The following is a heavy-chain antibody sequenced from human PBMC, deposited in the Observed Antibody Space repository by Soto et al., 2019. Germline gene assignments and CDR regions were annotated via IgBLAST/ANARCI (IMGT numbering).Heavy chain of an antibody. V-gene: IGHV4-31*03. Sequence: LALTCTVSGGSITTGGYYWSWIRQLPGKGLEWIGHRYYSESTYYNPSLKSRVSISLDTSKNQFSLKLSSVTAADTAMYYCARTKCSGGSCYSWSLDYWGQGTPVTVSS. D-gene: IGHD2-15*01. CDR1: GGSITTGGYY. CDR3: ARTKCSGGSCYSWSLDY. J-gene: IGHJ4*02. CDR2: RYYSEST.